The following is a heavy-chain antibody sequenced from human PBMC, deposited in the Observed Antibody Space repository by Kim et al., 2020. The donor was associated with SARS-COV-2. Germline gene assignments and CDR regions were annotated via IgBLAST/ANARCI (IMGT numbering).Heavy chain of an antibody. D-gene: IGHD2-15*01. CDR1: GFTFSSYA. V-gene: IGHV3-23*01. CDR3: AKEEIVVVVAASVNWFDP. CDR2: ISGSGGST. J-gene: IGHJ5*02. Sequence: GGSLRLSCAASGFTFSSYAMSWVRQAPGKGLEWVSAISGSGGSTYYADSVKGRFTISRDNSKNTLYLQMNSLRAEDTAVYYCAKEEIVVVVAASVNWFDPWGQGTLVTVSS.